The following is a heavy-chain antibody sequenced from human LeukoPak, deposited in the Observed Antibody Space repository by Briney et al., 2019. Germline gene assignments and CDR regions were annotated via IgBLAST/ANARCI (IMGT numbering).Heavy chain of an antibody. CDR2: ISGSGGST. J-gene: IGHJ4*02. CDR1: GFTFRRYG. Sequence: PGGSLRLSCAASGFTFRRYGMNWVRQAPGKGLEWVSAISGSGGSTYYGDSVKGRFTISRDNAKNSLYLQMNSLRAEDTAVYYCARDHLKGDYWGQGTLVTVSS. V-gene: IGHV3-23*01. CDR3: ARDHLKGDY.